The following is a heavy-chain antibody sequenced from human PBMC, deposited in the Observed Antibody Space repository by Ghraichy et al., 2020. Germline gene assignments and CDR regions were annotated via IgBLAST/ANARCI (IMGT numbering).Heavy chain of an antibody. CDR2: ISGGGDST. CDR1: GFTFTRYA. D-gene: IGHD3-22*01. V-gene: IGHV3-23*01. Sequence: ESLNISCAASGFTFTRYAMSWVRQAPGKGLEWVSAISGGGDSTNYADSVKGRFTISRDNSRNTLYLGMNSLRVEDTATYYCAKKKDSSGYFNEWGQGTLVTVSS. J-gene: IGHJ4*02. CDR3: AKKKDSSGYFNE.